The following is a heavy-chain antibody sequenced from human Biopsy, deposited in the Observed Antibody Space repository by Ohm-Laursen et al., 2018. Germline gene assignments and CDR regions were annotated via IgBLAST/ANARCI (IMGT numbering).Heavy chain of an antibody. Sequence: SETLSLTWSVSGGSISSDYWSWIRQTPGKGLEWIGCIYYSGSTNYNPSLKSRVTISVDTSKNQFSLRLNSVTAADTAVYYCARATNSTGWPYYYFYGMDVWGQGTTVTVSS. CDR3: ARATNSTGWPYYYFYGMDV. J-gene: IGHJ6*02. V-gene: IGHV4-59*01. CDR1: GGSISSDY. D-gene: IGHD2/OR15-2a*01. CDR2: IYYSGST.